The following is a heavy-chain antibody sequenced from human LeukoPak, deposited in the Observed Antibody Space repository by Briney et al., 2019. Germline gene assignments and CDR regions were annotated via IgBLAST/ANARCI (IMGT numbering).Heavy chain of an antibody. CDR2: INPNSGGT. J-gene: IGHJ4*02. V-gene: IGHV1-2*06. Sequence: ASVKVSCKASGYTLTGYYMHWVRQAPGQGLEWMGRINPNSGGTNYAQKFQGRVTMTRDTSISTAYMELSRLRSDDTAVYYCARVKGYYYDSSGYYYWGQGTLVTVSS. CDR3: ARVKGYYYDSSGYYY. CDR1: GYTLTGYY. D-gene: IGHD3-22*01.